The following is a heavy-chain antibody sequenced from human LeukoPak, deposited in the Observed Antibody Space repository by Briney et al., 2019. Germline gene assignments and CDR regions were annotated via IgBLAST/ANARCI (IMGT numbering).Heavy chain of an antibody. V-gene: IGHV1-2*02. D-gene: IGHD3-10*01. CDR2: INPNSGGT. J-gene: IGHJ3*02. CDR3: ARPYYYGSLDI. Sequence: ASVKVSCKASGYTFTGYYMHGVRQAPGQGLAWKGWINPNSGGTNYAQKFQGRVTMTRDTSISTAYMELSRLRSDDTAVYYCARPYYYGSLDIWGQGTMVTVSS. CDR1: GYTFTGYY.